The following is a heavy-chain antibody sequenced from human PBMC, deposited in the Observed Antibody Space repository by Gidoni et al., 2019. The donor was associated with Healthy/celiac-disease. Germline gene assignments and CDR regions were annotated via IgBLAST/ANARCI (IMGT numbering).Heavy chain of an antibody. D-gene: IGHD3-10*01. J-gene: IGHJ4*02. CDR3: VRGNPRGVIKRILLDY. Sequence: VDSVKGRLTISRDNAKNSLYLQVNSLRAEDMTVYYCVRGNPRGVIKRILLDYWGQGTLVTVSS. V-gene: IGHV3-7*03.